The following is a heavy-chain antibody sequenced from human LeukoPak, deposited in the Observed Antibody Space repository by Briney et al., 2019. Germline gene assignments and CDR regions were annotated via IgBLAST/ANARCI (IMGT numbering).Heavy chain of an antibody. D-gene: IGHD2-8*02. CDR3: AAVGSGTGAFDY. CDR2: INHSGST. Sequence: PSETLSLTCAAYGGSFSGYYWSWIRQPPGKGLEWIGEINHSGSTNYNPSLKSRVTISVDTSKNQFSLKLSSVTAADTAVYYCAAVGSGTGAFDYWGQGTLVTVSS. CDR1: GGSFSGYY. V-gene: IGHV4-34*01. J-gene: IGHJ4*02.